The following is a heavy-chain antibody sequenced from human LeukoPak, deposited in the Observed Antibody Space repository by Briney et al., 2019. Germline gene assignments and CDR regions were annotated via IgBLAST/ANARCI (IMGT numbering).Heavy chain of an antibody. Sequence: GGSLRLSCAASGFTFSSYSMNWVRQAPGKGLEWVSSISSSSSYIYYADSVKGRFTISRDNAKNSLYLQMNSLRAEDTAVYYCATMNLGYCSGGSCYSYYFDYWGQGTLVTVFS. CDR2: ISSSSSYI. D-gene: IGHD2-15*01. CDR1: GFTFSSYS. CDR3: ATMNLGYCSGGSCYSYYFDY. V-gene: IGHV3-21*01. J-gene: IGHJ4*02.